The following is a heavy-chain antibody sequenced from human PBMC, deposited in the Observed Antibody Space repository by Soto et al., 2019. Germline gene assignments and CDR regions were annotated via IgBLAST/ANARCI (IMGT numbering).Heavy chain of an antibody. V-gene: IGHV1-2*02. CDR1: GYTFTGYY. J-gene: IGHJ6*02. D-gene: IGHD3-10*01. Sequence: QVQLVQSEAEVKKPGASVKVSCKASGYTFTGYYMHWVRQAPGQGLEWMGWINPNSGGTNYAQKFQGRVTMTRDTSISTAYMELRRLRPDDTAVYYCAIDGGFGELRGWMDVWGQGTTVTVSS. CDR3: AIDGGFGELRGWMDV. CDR2: INPNSGGT.